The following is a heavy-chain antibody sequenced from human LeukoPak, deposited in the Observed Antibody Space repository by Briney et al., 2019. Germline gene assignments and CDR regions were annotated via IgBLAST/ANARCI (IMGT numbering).Heavy chain of an antibody. CDR1: GFTFSDYS. Sequence: GESLRLSCAASGFTFSDYSMNWVRQAPGKGLECVSYIDGSGDTIYYADSVKSRFTISRDNAKNSLDLQMNSLRDEDTAVYYCSRRFDCWGQGTLVTVSS. J-gene: IGHJ4*02. V-gene: IGHV3-48*02. CDR2: IDGSGDTI. CDR3: SRRFDC.